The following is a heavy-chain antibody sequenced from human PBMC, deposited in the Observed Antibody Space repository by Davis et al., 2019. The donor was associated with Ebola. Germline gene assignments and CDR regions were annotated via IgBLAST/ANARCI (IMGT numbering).Heavy chain of an antibody. V-gene: IGHV1-2*04. CDR2: INPNSGGT. CDR3: ARGRCSSTSCYISYYYGMDV. CDR1: GYTFTDYY. J-gene: IGHJ6*02. Sequence: ASVKVSCKASGYTFTDYYMHWVRQAPGQGLEWMGWINPNSGGTNYAQKFQGWVTMTRDTSISTAYMELSRLRSDDTAVYYCARGRCSSTSCYISYYYGMDVWGQGTTVTVSS. D-gene: IGHD2-2*02.